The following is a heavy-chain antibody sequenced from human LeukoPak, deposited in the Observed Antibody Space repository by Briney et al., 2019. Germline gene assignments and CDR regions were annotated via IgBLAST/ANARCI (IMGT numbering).Heavy chain of an antibody. CDR1: GFTFSSYS. J-gene: IGHJ4*02. CDR3: ARGYVNDYGDYGSSARGHNDY. Sequence: NPGGSLRLSCAASGFTFSSYSMNWVRQAPGKGLEWVSSISSSSSYIYYADSVKGRFTISRDNAKNSLYLQMNSLRAEDTAVYYCARGYVNDYGDYGSSARGHNDYWGQGTLVTVSS. V-gene: IGHV3-21*01. D-gene: IGHD4-17*01. CDR2: ISSSSSYI.